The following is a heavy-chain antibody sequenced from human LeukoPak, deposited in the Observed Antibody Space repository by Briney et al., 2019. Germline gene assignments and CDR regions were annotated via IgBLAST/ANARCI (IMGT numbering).Heavy chain of an antibody. V-gene: IGHV3-53*01. CDR1: GPTVSSNY. CDR2: IYSGGST. CDR3: ARDGSYGQGYFDY. D-gene: IGHD5-18*01. J-gene: IGHJ4*02. Sequence: GGSLRLSCAASGPTVSSNYMGWVRQAPGKGLEWVSLIYSGGSTYYTDSVKGRFTISRDTSKNTLYLQMNSLRAEDTAVYFCARDGSYGQGYFDYWGQGTLVTVSS.